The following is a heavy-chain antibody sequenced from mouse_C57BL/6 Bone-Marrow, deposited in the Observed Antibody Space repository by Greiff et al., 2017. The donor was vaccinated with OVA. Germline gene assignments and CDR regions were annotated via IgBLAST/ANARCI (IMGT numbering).Heavy chain of an antibody. CDR3: ARRGYGY. CDR2: INYDGSST. V-gene: IGHV5-16*02. Sequence: EVKLVESEGGLVQPGSSMKLSCTASGFTFSDYYMAWVRQVPEKGLEWVANINYDGSSTYYLDSLKSRFIISRDNAKNILYLQMSKVRSEDTALYYCARRGYGYWGQGTTLTVSS. J-gene: IGHJ2*01. CDR1: GFTFSDYY. D-gene: IGHD2-2*01.